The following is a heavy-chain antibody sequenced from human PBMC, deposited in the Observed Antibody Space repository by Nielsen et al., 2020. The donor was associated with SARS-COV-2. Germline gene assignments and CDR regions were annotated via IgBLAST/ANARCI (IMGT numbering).Heavy chain of an antibody. V-gene: IGHV1-8*01. Sequence: ASVKVSCKASGYTFTSYDINWVRQATGQGLEWMGWMNPNSGNTGYAQKFQGRVTMTRDTSASTAYMELSSLRSEDTAVYYCATAQVVRGVNDYYYGMDVWGQGTTVTVSS. D-gene: IGHD3-10*01. J-gene: IGHJ6*02. CDR2: MNPNSGNT. CDR1: GYTFTSYD. CDR3: ATAQVVRGVNDYYYGMDV.